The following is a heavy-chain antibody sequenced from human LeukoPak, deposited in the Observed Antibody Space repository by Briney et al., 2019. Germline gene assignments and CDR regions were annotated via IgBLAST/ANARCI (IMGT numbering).Heavy chain of an antibody. Sequence: HTGGSLRLSCAASGFTFSNYAMSWFRQAPGKGLEWVSAITGSGGNTYYADSVKGRFTISRDNSKNTVFLQMKSLRAEDTAVYYCAKWGDYDVLTGYYVSDYWGQGTLVTVSS. J-gene: IGHJ4*02. CDR1: GFTFSNYA. V-gene: IGHV3-23*01. D-gene: IGHD3-9*01. CDR3: AKWGDYDVLTGYYVSDY. CDR2: ITGSGGNT.